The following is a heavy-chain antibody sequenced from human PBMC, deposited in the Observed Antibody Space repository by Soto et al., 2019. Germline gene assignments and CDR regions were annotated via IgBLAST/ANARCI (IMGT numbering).Heavy chain of an antibody. CDR3: ARDHAGCSGGSCYSGRVFWFDP. Sequence: ASVKVSCKASGGTFSSYAISWVRQAPGQGLEWMGGIIPIFGTANYAQKFQGRVTITADESTSTAYMELSSLRSEDTAVYYCARDHAGCSGGSCYSGRVFWFDPWGQGTLVTVSS. D-gene: IGHD2-15*01. V-gene: IGHV1-69*13. J-gene: IGHJ5*02. CDR2: IIPIFGTA. CDR1: GGTFSSYA.